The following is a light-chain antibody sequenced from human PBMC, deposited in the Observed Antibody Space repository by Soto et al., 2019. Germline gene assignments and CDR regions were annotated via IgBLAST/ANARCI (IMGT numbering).Light chain of an antibody. V-gene: IGKV4-1*01. CDR1: QRVVSGSNNKKS. CDR2: WVS. Sequence: DIVMTQSPDSLAVSLGERATINCRSSQRVVSGSNNKKSFAWFQQKPGQPPKLLIYWVSTRESGIPDRFSGGGSGTGSTPTITGLLAVYVAVSDCQQYYRLPYTVGQGTKLEI. J-gene: IGKJ2*01. CDR3: QQYYRLPYT.